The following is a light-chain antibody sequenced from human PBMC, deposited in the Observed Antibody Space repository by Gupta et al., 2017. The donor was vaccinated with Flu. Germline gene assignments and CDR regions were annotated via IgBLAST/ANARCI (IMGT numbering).Light chain of an antibody. CDR1: QGISSY. CDR3: RQNYIYPLT. J-gene: IGKJ4*01. V-gene: IGKV1-8*01. Sequence: AIRITQSPSSLSASTGDRVTITCRASQGISSYLAWYQQKPGKAPKLLIYSASTVQSGVPSRFSGSGSGTDFTLTIRGLQSEDFATYYCRQNYIYPLTFGGGTKVDIK. CDR2: SAS.